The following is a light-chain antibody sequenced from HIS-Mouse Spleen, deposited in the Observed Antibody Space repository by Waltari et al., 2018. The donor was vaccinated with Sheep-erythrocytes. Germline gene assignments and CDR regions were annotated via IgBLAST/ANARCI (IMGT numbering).Light chain of an antibody. V-gene: IGLV2-8*01. CDR2: EGS. CDR3: SSYAGSNNWV. J-gene: IGLJ3*02. Sequence: QSALTQPPSASGSPGQSVTISCTGTSSDVGGYNYVSWYQQHPGKAPKLMIYEGSKRPSVVPDRCAGSKSGNTASLTGSGLQAEDEADYYCSSYAGSNNWVFGGGTKLTVL. CDR1: SSDVGGYNY.